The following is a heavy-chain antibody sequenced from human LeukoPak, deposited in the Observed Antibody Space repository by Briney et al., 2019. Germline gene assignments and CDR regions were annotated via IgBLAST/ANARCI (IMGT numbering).Heavy chain of an antibody. D-gene: IGHD3-10*01. J-gene: IGHJ4*02. V-gene: IGHV3-7*03. CDR3: AKDLYSMVRGVNGGLDY. CDR2: IKQDGSEK. Sequence: GGSLRLSCAASGFTFSSYWMSWVRQAPGKGLEWVANIKQDGSEKYYVDSVKGRFTISRDNAKNSLYLQMNSLRAEDTALYYCAKDLYSMVRGVNGGLDYWGQGTLVTVSS. CDR1: GFTFSSYW.